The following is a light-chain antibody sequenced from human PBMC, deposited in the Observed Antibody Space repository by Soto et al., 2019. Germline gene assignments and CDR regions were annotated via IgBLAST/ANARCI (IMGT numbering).Light chain of an antibody. CDR2: KAS. J-gene: IGKJ1*01. CDR3: QHYNSYSEA. Sequence: DSQMTQCPSSRSASVGDRVTITWQANQDISNYLNWYQQKPGKAPKLLIYKASTLKSGVPSRFSGSGSGTEFTLTISSLQPDDFATYYCQHYNSYSEAFGQGTKVDI. V-gene: IGKV1-5*03. CDR1: QDISNY.